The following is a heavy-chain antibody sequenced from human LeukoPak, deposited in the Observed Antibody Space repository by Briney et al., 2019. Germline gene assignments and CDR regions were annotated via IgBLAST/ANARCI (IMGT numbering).Heavy chain of an antibody. V-gene: IGHV4-34*01. CDR1: GGSFSGYY. Sequence: PSETLSLTCAVYGGSFSGYYWSWIRQPPGKGLEWIGEINHSGSTNYNPSLKSRVTISVDTSKNQSSLKLSSVTAADTAVYYCARGSITGTTLSWGQGTLVTVSS. J-gene: IGHJ5*02. CDR2: INHSGST. CDR3: ARGSITGTTLS. D-gene: IGHD1-7*01.